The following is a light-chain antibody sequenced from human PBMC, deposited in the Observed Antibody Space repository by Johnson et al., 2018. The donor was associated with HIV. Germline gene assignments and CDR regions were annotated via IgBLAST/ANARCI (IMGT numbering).Light chain of an antibody. Sequence: QLVLTQPPSVSAAPGQKVTISCSGSSSNIGNNYVSWYQQLPGTAPKLLIYDNNKRPSGIPDRFSGSESGTSATLGITGLQNWDEADYYCGTWDSSLSAYVFGTGPKVTVL. CDR3: GTWDSSLSAYV. V-gene: IGLV1-51*01. J-gene: IGLJ1*01. CDR2: DNN. CDR1: SSNIGNNY.